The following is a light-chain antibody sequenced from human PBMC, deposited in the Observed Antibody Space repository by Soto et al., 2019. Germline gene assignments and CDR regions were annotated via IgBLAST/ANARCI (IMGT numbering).Light chain of an antibody. Sequence: EIVLTQSPGTLSLSPGETATLSCRASQNVDSTYLAWYQQKPGLPPTLLIYATSTRAAGIPDRFSGSGSGTDFTLAIDRLELEDFAVYYCQQYDFSPPLCTFGQGTKLEIK. CDR2: ATS. CDR3: QQYDFSPPLCT. J-gene: IGKJ2*02. V-gene: IGKV3-20*01. CDR1: QNVDSTY.